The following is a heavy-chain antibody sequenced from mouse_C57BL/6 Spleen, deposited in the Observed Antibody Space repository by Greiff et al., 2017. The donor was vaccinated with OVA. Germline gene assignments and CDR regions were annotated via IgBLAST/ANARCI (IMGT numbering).Heavy chain of an antibody. CDR3: ASPPYGSSPWFAY. Sequence: QVQLKQPGAELVKPGASVKLSCKASGYTFTSYWMHWVKQRPGQGLEWIGMIHPNSGSTNYNEKFKSKATLTVDKSSSTAYMQLSSLTAEDSAVYYCASPPYGSSPWFAYWGQGTLVTVSA. CDR1: GYTFTSYW. CDR2: IHPNSGST. D-gene: IGHD1-1*01. J-gene: IGHJ3*01. V-gene: IGHV1-64*01.